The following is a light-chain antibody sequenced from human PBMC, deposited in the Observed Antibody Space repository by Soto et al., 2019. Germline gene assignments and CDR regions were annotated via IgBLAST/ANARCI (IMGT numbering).Light chain of an antibody. CDR2: DAS. CDR3: QQYDTYST. V-gene: IGKV1-5*01. Sequence: DIQMTQSPSTLSASLGDRVTITCRASQSISNRLAGYHQKPGKTPNLLIYDASNLGSGVPSRFSGSGSGTEFTLTISSLQPDDFATYYCQQYDTYSTFGQGTKVDIK. J-gene: IGKJ1*01. CDR1: QSISNR.